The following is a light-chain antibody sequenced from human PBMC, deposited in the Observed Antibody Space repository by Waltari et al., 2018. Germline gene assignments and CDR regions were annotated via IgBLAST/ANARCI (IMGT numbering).Light chain of an antibody. CDR3: SSYTSSTGV. CDR1: SSDVGGYNY. Sequence: QSALTQPASVSGSPGQSITISCTGTSSDVGGYNYVSWYQQHPGKAPKLMIYDVSNRPSWVSNRFSGSKSGNTASLTISGLQAEDEADYYCSSYTSSTGVFGGGTKLTVL. V-gene: IGLV2-14*03. CDR2: DVS. J-gene: IGLJ3*02.